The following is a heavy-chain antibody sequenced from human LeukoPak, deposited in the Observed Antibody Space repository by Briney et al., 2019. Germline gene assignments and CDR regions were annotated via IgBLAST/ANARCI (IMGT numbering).Heavy chain of an antibody. V-gene: IGHV3-33*01. Sequence: GGSLRLSCAASGFTFSSYGMHWVRPAPGKGREWVAVIWYDGSNKYYADSVKGRFTISRENSKKTRYLQMNSLRAEDTAVYYCAREALGKGEHNFDYWGQGTLVTASS. D-gene: IGHD1/OR15-1a*01. CDR3: AREALGKGEHNFDY. CDR2: IWYDGSNK. J-gene: IGHJ4*02. CDR1: GFTFSSYG.